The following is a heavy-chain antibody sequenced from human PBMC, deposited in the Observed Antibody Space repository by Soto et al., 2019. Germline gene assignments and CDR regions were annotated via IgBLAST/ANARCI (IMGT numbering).Heavy chain of an antibody. CDR3: ARHRHPRGTVGATSPLDP. CDR2: HYSGGST. D-gene: IGHD1-26*01. V-gene: IGHV3-53*01. J-gene: IGHJ5*02. CDR1: GFSVSSIC. Sequence: PGGSLRLSCAISGFSVSSICLSWVRQAPGKGLEWVSVHYSGGSTYYADSVQGRFTISRDKSNNTLYLQMRRVRAEDTAVYFCARHRHPRGTVGATSPLDPWGQGTQVTVSS.